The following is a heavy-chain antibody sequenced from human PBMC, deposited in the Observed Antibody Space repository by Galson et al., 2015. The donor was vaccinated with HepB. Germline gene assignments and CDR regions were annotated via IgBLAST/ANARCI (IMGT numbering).Heavy chain of an antibody. CDR3: VKDIAAAGTEFDY. D-gene: IGHD6-13*01. CDR2: ISSNGGST. CDR1: GFTFSSYA. V-gene: IGHV3-64D*06. Sequence: SLRLSCAASGFTFSSYAMHWVRQAPGKGLEYVSAISSNGGSTYYADSVKGRFTISRDNSKNTLYLQMSSLRAEDTAVYYCVKDIAAAGTEFDYWGQGTLVTVSS. J-gene: IGHJ4*02.